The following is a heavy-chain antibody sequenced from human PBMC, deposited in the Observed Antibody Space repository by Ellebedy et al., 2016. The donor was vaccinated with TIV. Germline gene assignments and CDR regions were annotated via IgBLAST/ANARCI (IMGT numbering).Heavy chain of an antibody. CDR1: GYTFTSYD. V-gene: IGHV1-18*04. CDR3: AKHQKMYYGSGSDAFDI. D-gene: IGHD3-10*01. CDR2: ISTYKGNT. J-gene: IGHJ3*02. Sequence: AASVKVSCKASGYTFTSYDISWVRQAPGQGLEWMGWISTYKGNTNYAQNHQARVTMTTETSTSTAYMELRSLRSDDTAVYYCAKHQKMYYGSGSDAFDIWGQGTMVTVSS.